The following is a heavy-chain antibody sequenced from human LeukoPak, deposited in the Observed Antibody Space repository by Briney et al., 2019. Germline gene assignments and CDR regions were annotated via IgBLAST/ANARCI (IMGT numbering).Heavy chain of an antibody. J-gene: IGHJ4*02. Sequence: PGGSLRLSCAASGFTFSSYGMHWVRQAPGKGLEWVAFIRYDGSNKYYADSVTGRFTISRDNSKNTLYLQMNSLRAEDTAVYYCAKDPGYSYGFFDYWGQGTLVTVSS. CDR3: AKDPGYSYGFFDY. CDR1: GFTFSSYG. CDR2: IRYDGSNK. V-gene: IGHV3-30*02. D-gene: IGHD5-18*01.